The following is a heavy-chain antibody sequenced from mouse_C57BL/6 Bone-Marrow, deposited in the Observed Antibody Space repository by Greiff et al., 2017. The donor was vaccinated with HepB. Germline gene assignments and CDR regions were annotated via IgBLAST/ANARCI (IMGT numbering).Heavy chain of an antibody. D-gene: IGHD2-1*01. J-gene: IGHJ2*01. CDR1: GFTFSDAW. CDR3: TRGYGNYLYYFDY. V-gene: IGHV6-6*01. CDR2: IRNKANNHAT. Sequence: DVMLVESGGGLVQPGGSMKLSCAASGFTFSDAWMDWVRQSPEKGLEWVAEIRNKANNHATYYAESVKGRFTISRDDSKSSVYLQMNSLRAEDTGIYYCTRGYGNYLYYFDYWGQGTTLTVSS.